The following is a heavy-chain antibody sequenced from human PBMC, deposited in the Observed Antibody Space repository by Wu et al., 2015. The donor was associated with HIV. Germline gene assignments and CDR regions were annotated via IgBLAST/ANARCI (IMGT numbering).Heavy chain of an antibody. CDR2: LIPILGTS. CDR3: TRALPHDYIEVTGGPAFDV. J-gene: IGHJ3*01. Sequence: QVQLVQSGAEVRKPGSSVKVSCKASGGTFNNCIIGWVRQAPGQGLEWMGGLIPILGTSNYAQNFQGRVRITADESTRTAYVELSSLRSEDTAMYYCTRALPHDYIEVTGGPAFDVWGQGTMVTVSS. CDR1: GGTFNNCI. V-gene: IGHV1-69*16. D-gene: IGHD4-11*01.